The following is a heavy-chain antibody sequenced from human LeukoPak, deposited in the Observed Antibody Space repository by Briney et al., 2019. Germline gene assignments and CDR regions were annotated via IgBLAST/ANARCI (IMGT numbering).Heavy chain of an antibody. CDR1: GGTFSSYA. Sequence: GASVKVSCKASGGTFSSYAISWVRQAPGQGLEWMGWMNPNSDNTGYARKFQGRVTITRNTSISTAYMELSSLRSEDTAVYYCARVYDSSGHYPIDYWGQGTLVTVSS. CDR3: ARVYDSSGHYPIDY. D-gene: IGHD3-22*01. V-gene: IGHV1-8*03. J-gene: IGHJ4*02. CDR2: MNPNSDNT.